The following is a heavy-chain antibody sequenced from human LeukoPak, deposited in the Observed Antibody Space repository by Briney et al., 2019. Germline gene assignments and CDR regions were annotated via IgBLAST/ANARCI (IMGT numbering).Heavy chain of an antibody. CDR1: GYTFTNYA. J-gene: IGHJ4*02. CDR3: ARAFQSLGGLSLPDY. D-gene: IGHD3-16*02. CDR2: IHPSTGNP. V-gene: IGHV7-4-1*02. Sequence: GPSVKVSCKASGYTFTNYAMNWVRQAPGQGLEWMGWIHPSTGNPTYAQGFTGRFVFSLDTSVSTTYLQIISLKAEDTAVYYCARAFQSLGGLSLPDYWGQGTLVTVSS.